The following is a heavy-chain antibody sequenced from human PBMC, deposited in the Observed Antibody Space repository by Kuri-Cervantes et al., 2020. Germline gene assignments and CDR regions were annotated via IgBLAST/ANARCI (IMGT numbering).Heavy chain of an antibody. CDR2: IVVGSGKT. J-gene: IGHJ6*03. Sequence: SVKVSCKASGFSFPSSAVQWVRQARGQRLEWIGWIVVGSGKTNYAQKFQGRVTMTRDTSTSTVYMELSSLRSEDTAVYYCARDPGYCSSTSCYEDYYYYMDVWGKGTTVTVSS. D-gene: IGHD2-2*03. V-gene: IGHV1-58*01. CDR1: GFSFPSSA. CDR3: ARDPGYCSSTSCYEDYYYYMDV.